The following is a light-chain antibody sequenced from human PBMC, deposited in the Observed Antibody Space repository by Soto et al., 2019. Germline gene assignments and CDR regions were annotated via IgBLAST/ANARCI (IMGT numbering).Light chain of an antibody. CDR2: DAS. CDR3: LQYNGYYRT. V-gene: IGKV1-5*01. Sequence: DIQMTQSPSTLSASVGDTVTITCRASQTISGGLAWYQQRPGKAPNLLIFDASTLESGVPSRFSGSGSGTFFTLTISSLQSDDFANYYCLQYNGYYRTFGQGTKVEIK. J-gene: IGKJ1*01. CDR1: QTISGG.